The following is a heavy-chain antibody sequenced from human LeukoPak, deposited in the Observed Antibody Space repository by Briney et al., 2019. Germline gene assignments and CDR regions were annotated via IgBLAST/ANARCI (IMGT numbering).Heavy chain of an antibody. CDR3: ARGATSSSGTEGYFDY. D-gene: IGHD6-13*01. CDR1: GFTVSSNY. V-gene: IGHV3-53*01. Sequence: PGGSLRLSCAASGFTVSSNYMSWVRQAPGKGLEWVSVIYSGGSTYYADSVKGRFTISRDNAKNSLYLQMNSLRAEDTAVYYCARGATSSSGTEGYFDYWGQGTLVTVSS. CDR2: IYSGGST. J-gene: IGHJ4*02.